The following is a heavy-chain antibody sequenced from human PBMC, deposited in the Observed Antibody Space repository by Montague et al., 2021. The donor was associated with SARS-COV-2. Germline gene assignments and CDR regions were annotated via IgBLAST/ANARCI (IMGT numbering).Heavy chain of an antibody. D-gene: IGHD3-10*01. J-gene: IGHJ6*02. CDR2: LYGSGSV. V-gene: IGHV4-39*02. CDR3: VRGAEEAHFAMDV. Sequence: SETLSLTCIVSGGFISDSYYWAWIRQSPAKGLEWLGSLYGSGSVXSNPPLKSRVSISVDKSKNHFSLRLTSATAAETAVYYRVRGAEEAHFAMDVWGQGTTVTVSS. CDR1: GGFISDSYY.